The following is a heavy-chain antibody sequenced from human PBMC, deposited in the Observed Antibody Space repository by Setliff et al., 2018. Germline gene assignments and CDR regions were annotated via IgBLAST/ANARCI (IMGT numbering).Heavy chain of an antibody. CDR3: ARIYCSGGSCYLDY. CDR2: IDWDDDK. V-gene: IGHV2-70*11. J-gene: IGHJ4*02. D-gene: IGHD2-15*01. CDR1: GFSLSTSGMC. Sequence: SGPTLVNPTQTLTLTCTFSGFSLSTSGMCVSWIRQPPGKALEWLARIDWDDDKYYSTSLKTRLTISKDTSKNQVVLTMTNMDPVDTATYYCARIYCSGGSCYLDYWGQGTLVTVYS.